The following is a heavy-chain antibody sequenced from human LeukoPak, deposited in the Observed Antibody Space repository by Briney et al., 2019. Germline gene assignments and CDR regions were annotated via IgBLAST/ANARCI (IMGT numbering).Heavy chain of an antibody. CDR2: IRYDGSNK. D-gene: IGHD6-13*01. V-gene: IGHV3-30*02. Sequence: PGGSLRLSCAASGSTFSSYGMHWVRQAPGKGLEWVAFIRYDGSNKYYADSVKGRFTISRDNSKNTLYLQMNSLRAEDTAVYYCAKVAIAAAGTPKYYYYYYMDVWGKGTTVTISS. CDR1: GSTFSSYG. CDR3: AKVAIAAAGTPKYYYYYYMDV. J-gene: IGHJ6*03.